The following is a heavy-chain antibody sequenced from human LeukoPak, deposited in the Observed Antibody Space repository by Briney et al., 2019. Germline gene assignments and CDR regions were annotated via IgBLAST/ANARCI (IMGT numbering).Heavy chain of an antibody. Sequence: SETLSLTCTVSGGSISSGSYYWSWIRQPAGKGLEWIGRIYTSGSTNYNPSLKSRVTISVDTSKNQFSLKLSSVTAADTAVYYCARDSSRYYYDSSGYSADAVDIWGQGTMVTVSS. CDR2: IYTSGST. D-gene: IGHD3-22*01. CDR1: GGSISSGSYY. CDR3: ARDSSRYYYDSSGYSADAVDI. J-gene: IGHJ3*02. V-gene: IGHV4-61*02.